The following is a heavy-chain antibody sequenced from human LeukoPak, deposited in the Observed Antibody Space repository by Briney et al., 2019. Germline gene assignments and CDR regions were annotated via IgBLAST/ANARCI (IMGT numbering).Heavy chain of an antibody. Sequence: ASVKVSCKASGYTFTGYYMHWVRQAPGQGLEWMGWINPNSGGTNYAQKFQGRVTMTRDTSISTAYMELSRLGSDDTAVYYCARGGSSGEWFSHLDYWGQGTLVTVSS. J-gene: IGHJ4*02. CDR3: ARGGSSGEWFSHLDY. CDR2: INPNSGGT. V-gene: IGHV1-2*02. CDR1: GYTFTGYY. D-gene: IGHD3-3*01.